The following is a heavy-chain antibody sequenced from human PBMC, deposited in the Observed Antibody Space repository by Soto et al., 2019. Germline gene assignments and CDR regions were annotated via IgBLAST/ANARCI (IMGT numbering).Heavy chain of an antibody. V-gene: IGHV3-66*01. CDR1: GFTVSSNY. CDR3: AKGGGVNVAAAAIFGY. CDR2: LYSDGST. J-gene: IGHJ4*01. Sequence: EVQLVESGGGLVRPGGSLRLSCAASGFTVSSNYLSWVRQAPGKGLECVSVLYSDGSTYYADSVKGRFTISRDNSKNTLYLKMNSLRIEDTAVYYCAKGGGVNVAAAAIFGYWGQGTLVAVSS. D-gene: IGHD3-16*01.